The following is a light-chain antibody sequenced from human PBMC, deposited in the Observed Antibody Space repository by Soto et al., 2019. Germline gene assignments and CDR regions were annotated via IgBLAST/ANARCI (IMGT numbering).Light chain of an antibody. V-gene: IGKV3-11*01. CDR1: QSVSSY. CDR3: HQRYNWPWT. J-gene: IGKJ1*01. Sequence: EIVLTQSPATLSLSPGERATLSCRASQSVSSYFAWYQQKPGQTPRLLIYDVSNRATGIPARFSGTGSGTDFTLTISSLEPEDFAVYYCHQRYNWPWTFGQGTKVEI. CDR2: DVS.